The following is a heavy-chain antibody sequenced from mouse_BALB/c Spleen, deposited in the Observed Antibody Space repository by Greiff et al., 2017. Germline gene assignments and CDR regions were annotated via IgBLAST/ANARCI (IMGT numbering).Heavy chain of an antibody. V-gene: IGHV1S137*01. CDR2: ISTYYGDA. D-gene: IGHD2-1*01. CDR3: AREGNYAWFAY. J-gene: IGHJ3*01. CDR1: GYTFTDYA. Sequence: VQLQESGAELVRPGVSVKISCKGSGYTFTDYAMHWVKQSHAKSLEWIGVISTYYGDASYNQKFKGKATMTVDKSSSTAYMELARLTSEDSAIYYCAREGNYAWFAYWGQGTLVTVSA.